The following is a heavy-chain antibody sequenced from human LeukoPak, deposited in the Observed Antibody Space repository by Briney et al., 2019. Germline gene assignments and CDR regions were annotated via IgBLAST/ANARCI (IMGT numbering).Heavy chain of an antibody. CDR2: INTGNGNT. CDR3: ARAAGGYYFDY. Sequence: ASVKVSCKASGYTFTSYAMHWVRQAPGQRLEWMGWINTGNGNTKYSQKFQGRVTITRDTSASTAYMELSSLRSEDTAVYYCARAAGGYYFDYWGQGTLVTVSS. J-gene: IGHJ4*02. V-gene: IGHV1-3*04. CDR1: GYTFTSYA.